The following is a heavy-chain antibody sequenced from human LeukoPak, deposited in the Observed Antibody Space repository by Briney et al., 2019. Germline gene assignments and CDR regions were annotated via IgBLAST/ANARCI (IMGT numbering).Heavy chain of an antibody. CDR1: GFTFSSYI. CDR3: AGEGLVAPNAFDV. D-gene: IGHD5-12*01. J-gene: IGHJ3*01. V-gene: IGHV3-21*01. Sequence: GGSLRLSCAASGFTFSSYIMTWVRQAPGKGLEWVSSISSSSNYIYYADSLKGRFTISRDNAKNSLFLQMNSLRAEDTALYYCAGEGLVAPNAFDVWGQGTMVTVSS. CDR2: ISSSSNYI.